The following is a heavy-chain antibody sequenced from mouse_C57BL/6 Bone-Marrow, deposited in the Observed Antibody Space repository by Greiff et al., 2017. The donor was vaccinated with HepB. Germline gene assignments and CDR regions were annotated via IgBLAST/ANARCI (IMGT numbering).Heavy chain of an antibody. CDR1: GYAFSSYW. CDR3: ARRAYYSNYGWYFDV. CDR2: IYPGDGDT. V-gene: IGHV1-80*01. J-gene: IGHJ1*03. D-gene: IGHD2-5*01. Sequence: VKLVESGAELVKPGASVKISCKASGYAFSSYWMNWVKQRPGKGLEWIGQIYPGDGDTNYNGKFKGKATLTADKSSSTAYMQLSSLTSEDSAVYFCARRAYYSNYGWYFDVWGTGTTVTVSS.